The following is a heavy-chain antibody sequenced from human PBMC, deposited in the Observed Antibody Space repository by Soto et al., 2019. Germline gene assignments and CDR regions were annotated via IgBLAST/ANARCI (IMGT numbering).Heavy chain of an antibody. CDR1: GFTFSSYG. D-gene: IGHD3-9*01. J-gene: IGHJ4*02. Sequence: QVQLVESGGGVVQPGRSLRLSCAASGFTFSSYGMHWVRQAPGKGLEWVAVIWYDGSNKYYADSVKGRFTISRDNSKNTLYLQMNSLRAEDTAVYYCARDKDDSLPGYFIFDYWGQGTLVTVSS. V-gene: IGHV3-33*01. CDR2: IWYDGSNK. CDR3: ARDKDDSLPGYFIFDY.